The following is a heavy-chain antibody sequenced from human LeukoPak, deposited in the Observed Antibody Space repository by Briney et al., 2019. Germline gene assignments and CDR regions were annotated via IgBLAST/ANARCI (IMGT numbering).Heavy chain of an antibody. Sequence: SETLSLTCTVSGDSINNYYWSWLRQPPGKGLEWIAYIYYSGSTNYNPSLKSRVTISLDTSKNQFSLKLTSVTAADTAVYYCARGIYGSRFSFDYWGQGTLVTVSS. CDR1: GDSINNYY. CDR3: ARGIYGSRFSFDY. CDR2: IYYSGST. D-gene: IGHD1-14*01. V-gene: IGHV4-59*01. J-gene: IGHJ4*02.